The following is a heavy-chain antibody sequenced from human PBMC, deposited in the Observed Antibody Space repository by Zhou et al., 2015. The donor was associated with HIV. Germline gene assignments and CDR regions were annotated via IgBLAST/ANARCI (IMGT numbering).Heavy chain of an antibody. CDR3: ARLAATHSSKWYWFDP. V-gene: IGHV1-18*04. D-gene: IGHD6-13*01. CDR1: GYPFSSYG. Sequence: QVQLVQSGAEVKKPGASMKVSCKASGYPFSSYGLTWVRQVPGQGLEWMGWIYNGNTNYAQKFQGRVTMTTDTSTSTGYMELRSLRSEDTAVYYCARLAATHSSKWYWFDPWGQGTLVTVSS. J-gene: IGHJ5*02. CDR2: IYNGNT.